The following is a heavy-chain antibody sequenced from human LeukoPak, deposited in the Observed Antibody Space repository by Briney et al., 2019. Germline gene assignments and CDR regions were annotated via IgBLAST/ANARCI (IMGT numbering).Heavy chain of an antibody. D-gene: IGHD6-13*01. CDR3: ARDEGQQLVLYFDY. Sequence: GSLRLSCAASGFTFSSYWMSWVRQAPGKGLEWVANIKQDGSEKYYVGSVKGRFTISRDNAKNSLYLQMNSLRAEDTAVYYCARDEGQQLVLYFDYWGQGTLVTVSS. CDR1: GFTFSSYW. CDR2: IKQDGSEK. V-gene: IGHV3-7*01. J-gene: IGHJ4*02.